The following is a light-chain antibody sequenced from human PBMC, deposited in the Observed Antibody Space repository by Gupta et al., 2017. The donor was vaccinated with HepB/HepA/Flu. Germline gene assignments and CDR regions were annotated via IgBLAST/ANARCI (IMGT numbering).Light chain of an antibody. Sequence: DIQMTQSPSSVSASVGDRVIITCRASQGISSWLAWYQQKPGRAPKLLLYTVLTVQGAVPSRFSGSGSAADFSLTISNMLPADFAPYYCQLANTYAPTFGGGAKVEIK. CDR1: QGISSW. CDR3: QLANTYAPT. J-gene: IGKJ4*01. CDR2: TVL. V-gene: IGKV1-12*01.